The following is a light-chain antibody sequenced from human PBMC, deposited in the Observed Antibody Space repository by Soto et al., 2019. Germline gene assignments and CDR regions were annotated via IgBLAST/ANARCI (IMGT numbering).Light chain of an antibody. Sequence: QSVLTQPPSASGTPGQRVTISCSGSSSNIGSNTVNWYQQLPGTAPKLLIYSNSQWPSGVPDRFSGSKSGTSASLAIRGLQSEDEADYYCAAWDDSLNAWVFGGGTKLTVL. CDR2: SNS. CDR1: SSNIGSNT. J-gene: IGLJ3*02. V-gene: IGLV1-44*01. CDR3: AAWDDSLNAWV.